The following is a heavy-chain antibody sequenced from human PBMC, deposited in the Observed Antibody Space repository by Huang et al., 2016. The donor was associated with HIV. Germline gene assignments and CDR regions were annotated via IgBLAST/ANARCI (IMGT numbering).Heavy chain of an antibody. CDR2: ISPSSSFI. D-gene: IGHD6-13*01. V-gene: IGHV3-21*01. CDR3: VKDRGQQLSPFDS. Sequence: EVQLVDSGGGLVKPGGSLRISCAASGFSLDSFNMFWVRQTPGKGLQLVASISPSSSFIEYADSVKGRFSISRDNAKNSLYLQMNSLRGEDTAVYYCVKDRGQQLSPFDSWGQGTLVTVSS. CDR1: GFSLDSFN. J-gene: IGHJ4*02.